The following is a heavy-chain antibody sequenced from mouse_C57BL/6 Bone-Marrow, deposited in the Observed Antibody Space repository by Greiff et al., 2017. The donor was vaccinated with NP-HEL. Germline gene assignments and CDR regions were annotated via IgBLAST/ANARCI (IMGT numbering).Heavy chain of an antibody. CDR1: GFSLTSYG. CDR3: ARGGYYGAWFAY. Sequence: QVQLQQSGPGLVQPSQSLSISCTVSGFSLTSYGVHWVRQSPGKGLEWLGVIWRGGSTDYNAAFISRLSISKDNSTSQVFFKMNSLQADDTAVYYCARGGYYGAWFAYWGQGTMVTVSA. D-gene: IGHD2-3*01. J-gene: IGHJ3*01. V-gene: IGHV2-2*01. CDR2: IWRGGST.